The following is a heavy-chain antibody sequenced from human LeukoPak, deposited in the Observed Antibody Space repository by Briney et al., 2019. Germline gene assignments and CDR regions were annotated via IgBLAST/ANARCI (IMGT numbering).Heavy chain of an antibody. CDR1: GDSISSTTYY. CDR3: ARGTVVTPFDY. CDR2: IYYSGST. J-gene: IGHJ4*02. Sequence: SETLSLTCTVSGDSISSTTYYWGWIRQSPGKALEWIGSIYYSGSTNYNPSLKSRVTISVDTSKNQFSLKLSSVTAADTAVYYCARGTVVTPFDYWGQGTLVTVSS. D-gene: IGHD4-23*01. V-gene: IGHV4-39*07.